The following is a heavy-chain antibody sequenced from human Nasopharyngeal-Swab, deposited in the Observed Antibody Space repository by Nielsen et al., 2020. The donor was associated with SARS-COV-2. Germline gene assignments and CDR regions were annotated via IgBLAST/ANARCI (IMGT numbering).Heavy chain of an antibody. CDR2: INPNSGGT. CDR1: GYTFTGYY. CDR3: ARDVLRYFDWSRDAFDI. D-gene: IGHD3-9*01. Sequence: ASVKVSCKASGYTFTGYYMHWVRQAPGQGLERMGRINPNSGGTNYAQKFQGRVTMTRDTSISTACMELSRLRSDDTAVYYCARDVLRYFDWSRDAFDIWGQGTMVTVSS. J-gene: IGHJ3*02. V-gene: IGHV1-2*06.